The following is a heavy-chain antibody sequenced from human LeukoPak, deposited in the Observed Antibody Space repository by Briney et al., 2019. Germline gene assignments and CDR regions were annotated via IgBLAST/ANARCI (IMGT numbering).Heavy chain of an antibody. J-gene: IGHJ4*02. CDR1: GFTFGGYG. D-gene: IGHD1-14*01. CDR3: TRYNNDHFDY. Sequence: PGGSLRLSCAGSGFTFGGYGMHWFRQTPGKGLEWVAVIAYDGSRAFYAVSVKGRFTISRDNSKNTMSVQMDDLRAEDTAVYYCTRYNNDHFDYWSQGTLVTVSS. V-gene: IGHV3-33*01. CDR2: IAYDGSRA.